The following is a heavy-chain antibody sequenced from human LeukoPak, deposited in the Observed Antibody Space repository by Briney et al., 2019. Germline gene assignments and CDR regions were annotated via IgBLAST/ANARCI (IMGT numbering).Heavy chain of an antibody. Sequence: GGSLRLSCAASGFTFDDYAMHWVRQAPGKGLEWVSGISWNSGSIGYADSVKGRSTISRDNAKNSLYLQMNSLRAEDTALYYCAKDKRGYSGYVDYWGQGTLVTVSS. CDR1: GFTFDDYA. D-gene: IGHD5-12*01. CDR3: AKDKRGYSGYVDY. J-gene: IGHJ4*02. CDR2: ISWNSGSI. V-gene: IGHV3-9*01.